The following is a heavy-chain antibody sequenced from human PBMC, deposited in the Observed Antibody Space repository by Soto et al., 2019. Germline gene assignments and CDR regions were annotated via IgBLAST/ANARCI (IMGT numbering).Heavy chain of an antibody. CDR2: ISYDGSNK. V-gene: IGHV3-30-3*01. Sequence: QVQLVESGGGVVQPGRSLRLSCAASGITFSSYAMHWVRQAPGKGLEWVALISYDGSNKYYADSVKGRFTISRDNSKNTLYLQMNSLRPEDTAVYHCARDQGGTTLYYHGMDVWGQGTTVTVSS. CDR1: GITFSSYA. CDR3: ARDQGGTTLYYHGMDV. J-gene: IGHJ6*02. D-gene: IGHD1-7*01.